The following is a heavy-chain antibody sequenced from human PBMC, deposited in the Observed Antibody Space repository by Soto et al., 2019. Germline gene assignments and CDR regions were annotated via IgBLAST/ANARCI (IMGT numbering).Heavy chain of an antibody. J-gene: IGHJ4*02. D-gene: IGHD6-19*01. Sequence: EGQLVESGGGLVQPGGSTRLSCAASGFTFSSYWMNWVRQAPGKGLEWVANIKQDGTEKHYVDSVKDRFTISRDNAKSSLHLQLNSLRADDTAVYYCAGGTGWFIVDWGQGTLVTVSS. CDR1: GFTFSSYW. CDR3: AGGTGWFIVD. CDR2: IKQDGTEK. V-gene: IGHV3-7*02.